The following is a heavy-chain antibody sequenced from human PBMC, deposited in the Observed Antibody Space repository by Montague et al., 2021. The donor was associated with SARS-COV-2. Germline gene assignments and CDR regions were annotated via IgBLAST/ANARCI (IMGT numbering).Heavy chain of an antibody. D-gene: IGHD5-12*01. Sequence: SLRLSCVASGFTFSSYAMYWVRQAPGKGLEWVAVISYDGSNKYYVDSVKGRFTISRDNSKNTLYLQMNSLRAEDTAVYYCARAALGGYDSYFDYWGQGTLVTVSS. J-gene: IGHJ4*02. CDR1: GFTFSSYA. V-gene: IGHV3-30*04. CDR2: ISYDGSNK. CDR3: ARAALGGYDSYFDY.